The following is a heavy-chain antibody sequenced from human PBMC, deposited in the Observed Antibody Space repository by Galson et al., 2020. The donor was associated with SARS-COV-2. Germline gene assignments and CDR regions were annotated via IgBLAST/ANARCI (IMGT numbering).Heavy chain of an antibody. J-gene: IGHJ3*02. Sequence: ASVKVSCKASGSTFTGHYMHWVRQAPGQGLEWMGWINPNSGGTKYAQKFQGRVTMTRDTSISIAYMELSRLRSDDTAVYYCARDGTAMVTNGFDIWGQGTMVTVSS. CDR1: GSTFTGHY. D-gene: IGHD5-18*01. CDR2: INPNSGGT. CDR3: ARDGTAMVTNGFDI. V-gene: IGHV1-2*02.